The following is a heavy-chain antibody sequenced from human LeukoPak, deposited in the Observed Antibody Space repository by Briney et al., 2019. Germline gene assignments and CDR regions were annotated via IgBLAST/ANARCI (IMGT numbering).Heavy chain of an antibody. CDR3: ARGVYNWNIDTFDI. D-gene: IGHD1/OR15-1a*01. J-gene: IGHJ3*02. Sequence: SETLSLTCIVSGDSMSSGNYYWGWIRQPPGKELEWIGSMSYGGTAFYKSSLRSRVTLSVETSRNQFSLNLRSVTAADTAVYYCARGVYNWNIDTFDIWGQGTMVTVSS. V-gene: IGHV4-39*07. CDR2: MSYGGTA. CDR1: GDSMSSGNYY.